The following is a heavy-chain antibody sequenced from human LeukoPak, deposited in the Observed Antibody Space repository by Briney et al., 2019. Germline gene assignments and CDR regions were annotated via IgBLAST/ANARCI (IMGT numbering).Heavy chain of an antibody. D-gene: IGHD3-16*01. J-gene: IGHJ4*02. V-gene: IGHV1-69*05. CDR2: IIPIFGTA. Sequence: SVKVSCKASGGTFSSYAISWVRQAPGQGLEWMGRIIPIFGTANYAQKFQGRVTVTTDESTSTAYMELGSLRSEDTAVYYCARERGLREYYFDYWGQGTLVTVSS. CDR1: GGTFSSYA. CDR3: ARERGLREYYFDY.